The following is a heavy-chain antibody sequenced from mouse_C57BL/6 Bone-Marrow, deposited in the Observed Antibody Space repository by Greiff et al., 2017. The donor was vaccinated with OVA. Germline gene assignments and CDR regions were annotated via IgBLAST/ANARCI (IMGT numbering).Heavy chain of an antibody. J-gene: IGHJ2*01. Sequence: QVQLQQSGAELARPGASVKLSCKASGYTFTSYGISWVKQRTGQGLEWIGEIYPRSGNTYYNEKFKGKATLTADKSSSTAYMELRSLTSEDSAVYFCAIITTVVALYYFDYWGQGTTLTVSS. CDR1: GYTFTSYG. D-gene: IGHD1-1*01. V-gene: IGHV1-81*01. CDR2: IYPRSGNT. CDR3: AIITTVVALYYFDY.